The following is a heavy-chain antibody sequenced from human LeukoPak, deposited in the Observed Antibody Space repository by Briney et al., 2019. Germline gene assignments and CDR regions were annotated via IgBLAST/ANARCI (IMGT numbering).Heavy chain of an antibody. V-gene: IGHV1-8*01. Sequence: ASVKVSCKASGYTFTSYDINWVRQATGQGLEWMGWMNPNSGNTGYAQKFQGRVTITRNTSISTAYMELSSLRSEDTAVYYCARGPQHDFWSGYYTNYYYYYMDVWGKGTTVTVSS. J-gene: IGHJ6*03. CDR1: GYTFTSYD. CDR3: ARGPQHDFWSGYYTNYYYYYMDV. D-gene: IGHD3-3*01. CDR2: MNPNSGNT.